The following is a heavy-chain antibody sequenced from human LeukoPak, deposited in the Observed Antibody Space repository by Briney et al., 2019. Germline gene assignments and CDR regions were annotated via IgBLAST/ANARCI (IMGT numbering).Heavy chain of an antibody. V-gene: IGHV3-30-3*01. CDR3: ARVNIAARPDYYYYYGMDV. CDR2: ISYDGSNK. Sequence: GGSLRLSCAASGFTFSSYAMSWVRQAPGKGLEWVAVISYDGSNKYYADSVKGRFTISRDNSKNTLYLQMNSLRAEDTAVYYCARVNIAARPDYYYYYGMDVWGQGTTVTVSS. D-gene: IGHD6-6*01. J-gene: IGHJ6*02. CDR1: GFTFSSYA.